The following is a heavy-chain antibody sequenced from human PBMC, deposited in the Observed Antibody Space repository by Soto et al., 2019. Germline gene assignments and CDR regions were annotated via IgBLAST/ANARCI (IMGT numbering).Heavy chain of an antibody. V-gene: IGHV1-46*01. Sequence: QVQLVQSGAEVKKPGASVKVSCKASGYTFTSYYMHWVRQAPGQGLEWMGIINPSGGSTSYAQKCRGRVTMTRDTSTSTVYMELSSLRSEDTAVYYCARDQKVAGTSAYYYYYYGMDVWGQGTTVTVSS. CDR1: GYTFTSYY. CDR3: ARDQKVAGTSAYYYYYYGMDV. CDR2: INPSGGST. J-gene: IGHJ6*02. D-gene: IGHD6-19*01.